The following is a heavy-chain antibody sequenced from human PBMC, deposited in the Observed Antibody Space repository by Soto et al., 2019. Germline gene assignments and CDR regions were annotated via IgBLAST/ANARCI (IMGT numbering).Heavy chain of an antibody. CDR1: GFTVSANI. CDR3: ARDHSSYCSAGSCLAFDI. V-gene: IGHV3-53*04. CDR2: IYTAGST. D-gene: IGHD2-15*01. J-gene: IGHJ3*02. Sequence: GGSLRLSCAASGFTVSANIMSWVRQAPGKGLEWVSLIYTAGSTYYADSVKGRFTISRHSSENTLYLQMNSLRPEDTAVYYCARDHSSYCSAGSCLAFDIWGQGTLVTGSS.